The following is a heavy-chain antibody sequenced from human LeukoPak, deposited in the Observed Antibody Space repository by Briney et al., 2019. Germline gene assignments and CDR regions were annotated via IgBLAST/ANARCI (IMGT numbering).Heavy chain of an antibody. CDR3: ASGSGSYRTPYYYMDV. Sequence: GGSLTLSCAASGFTVSSNYMSWVRQAPGKGLELVSVMYICCSTYYADSVNGRFTVSRHNSKNTLYLQMHSLRADDTAVYYCASGSGSYRTPYYYMDVWGTGTTVTVSS. CDR2: MYICCST. J-gene: IGHJ6*03. V-gene: IGHV3-53*01. D-gene: IGHD3-10*01. CDR1: GFTVSSNY.